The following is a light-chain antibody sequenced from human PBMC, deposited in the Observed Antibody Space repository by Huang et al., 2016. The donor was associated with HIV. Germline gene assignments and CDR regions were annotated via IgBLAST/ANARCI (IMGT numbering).Light chain of an antibody. J-gene: IGKJ2*01. V-gene: IGKV3D-20*01. CDR3: QQYGTSSYT. Sequence: EIVLTQSPATLSLSPGERATLSCGASQSVTNRYLAWFHQKPRLAPSLLIYDASVRATGIPDRFSGSGCGTDFTLTISRLEPEDFAGYYCQQYGTSSYTFGQGTKLE. CDR2: DAS. CDR1: QSVTNRY.